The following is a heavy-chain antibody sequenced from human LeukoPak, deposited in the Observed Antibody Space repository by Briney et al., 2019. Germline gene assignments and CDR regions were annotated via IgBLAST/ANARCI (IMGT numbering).Heavy chain of an antibody. CDR2: ISSSGSNI. D-gene: IGHD3-10*01. J-gene: IGHJ4*02. V-gene: IGHV3-11*04. CDR1: GFSFSDYY. CDR3: ARGGQAGTGDY. Sequence: GGSLRLSCAASGFSFSDYYMSWIRQAPGKGLEWISYISSSGSNIYADSVKGRFTISRDNAKNSLYLQMNSLRAEDTAVYYCARGGQAGTGDYWGQGTLVIVSS.